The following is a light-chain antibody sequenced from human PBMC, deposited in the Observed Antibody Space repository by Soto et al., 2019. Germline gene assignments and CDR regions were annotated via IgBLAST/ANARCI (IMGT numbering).Light chain of an antibody. J-gene: IGKJ4*01. CDR2: GAS. CDR1: QSVSNNY. CDR3: QQYGRSPRT. V-gene: IGKV3-20*01. Sequence: GVSQSPGTLSLSTGERATLSCRASQSVSNNYLAWYQQKPGQAPRLLIYGASSRATGIPDRFSGSGSGTDFTLTISRLEPEDFAVYYCQQYGRSPRTFGGGTKV.